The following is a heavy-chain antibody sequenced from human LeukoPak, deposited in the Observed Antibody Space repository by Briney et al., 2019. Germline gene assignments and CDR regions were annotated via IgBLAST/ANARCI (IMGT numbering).Heavy chain of an antibody. J-gene: IGHJ4*02. CDR3: AKGAQSSGYFDY. D-gene: IGHD3-10*01. V-gene: IGHV3-9*03. CDR1: GFTFSSYG. CDR2: ISWNSGSI. Sequence: GGSLRLSCAASGFTFSSYGMHWVRQAPGKGLEWVSGISWNSGSIGYADSVKGRFTISRDNAKNSLYLQMNSLRAEDMALYYCAKGAQSSGYFDYWGQGTLVTVSS.